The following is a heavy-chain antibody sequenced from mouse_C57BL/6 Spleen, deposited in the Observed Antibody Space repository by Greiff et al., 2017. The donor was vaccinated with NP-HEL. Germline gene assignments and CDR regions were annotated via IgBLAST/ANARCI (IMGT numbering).Heavy chain of an antibody. CDR3: AKDGSLYGNYRYFDV. Sequence: QVQLQQSGAELVKPGASVKISCKASGYAFSSYWMNWVKQRPGKGLEWIGQIYPGDGDTNYNGKFKGKATLTADKSSSTAYMQLSSLTSEDAAVYFCAKDGSLYGNYRYFDVWGTGTTVTVSS. CDR2: IYPGDGDT. J-gene: IGHJ1*03. CDR1: GYAFSSYW. V-gene: IGHV1-80*01. D-gene: IGHD2-1*01.